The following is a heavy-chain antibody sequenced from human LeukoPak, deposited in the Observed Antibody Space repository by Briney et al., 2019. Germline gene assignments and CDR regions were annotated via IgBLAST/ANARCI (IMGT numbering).Heavy chain of an antibody. CDR2: VNPSAGST. D-gene: IGHD6-19*01. V-gene: IGHV1-46*01. CDR1: GYTFTTYY. Sequence: EASVKVSCKASGYTFTTYYIHWVRQAPGQGLEWMGIVNPSAGSTSYAQKFQGRVTMTRDTSTSTVYMELSSLRSEDTAVYYCARGGGTAVADPKSKFDDWGQGTLVTVSS. CDR3: ARGGGTAVADPKSKFDD. J-gene: IGHJ4*02.